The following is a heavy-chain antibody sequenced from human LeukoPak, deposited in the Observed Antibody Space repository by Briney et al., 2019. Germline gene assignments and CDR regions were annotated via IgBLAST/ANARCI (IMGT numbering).Heavy chain of an antibody. Sequence: GGSLRLSCAASGFTFSSYGMHWVRQAPGKGLEWVAVIWYDGSNKYYADSVKGRFTISRDNSKNTLYLQMNSLRAEDTAVYYCARGPTGYNWFDPWGQGTLVTVSS. CDR2: IWYDGSNK. CDR3: ARGPTGYNWFDP. D-gene: IGHD4-17*01. CDR1: GFTFSSYG. V-gene: IGHV3-33*01. J-gene: IGHJ5*02.